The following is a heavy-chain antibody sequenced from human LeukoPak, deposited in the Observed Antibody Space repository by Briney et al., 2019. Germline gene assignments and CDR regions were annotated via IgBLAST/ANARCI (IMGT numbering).Heavy chain of an antibody. J-gene: IGHJ4*02. CDR3: ARAELYYYDSSGDY. V-gene: IGHV1-18*01. CDR2: ISAYNGNT. D-gene: IGHD3-22*01. Sequence: ASVNVSRKSSGYTFTSYGISWVRQAPGQGLEWMGWISAYNGNTNYAQKLQARVTMTTDTSTSTAYMELRSLRSDDTAVYYCARAELYYYDSSGDYWGQGTLVTVSS. CDR1: GYTFTSYG.